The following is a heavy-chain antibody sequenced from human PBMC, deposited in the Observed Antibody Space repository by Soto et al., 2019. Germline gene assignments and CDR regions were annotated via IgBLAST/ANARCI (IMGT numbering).Heavy chain of an antibody. CDR1: GGSISSYY. D-gene: IGHD3-3*01. Sequence: SETLSLTCTVSGGSISSYYWSWIRQPPGKGLEWIGYIYYSGSTNYNPSLKSRVTISVDTSKNQFSLKLSSVTAADTAVYYCARHRGFLEWLLIRGYAFDIWGQGTMVTVSS. CDR3: ARHRGFLEWLLIRGYAFDI. CDR2: IYYSGST. V-gene: IGHV4-59*08. J-gene: IGHJ3*02.